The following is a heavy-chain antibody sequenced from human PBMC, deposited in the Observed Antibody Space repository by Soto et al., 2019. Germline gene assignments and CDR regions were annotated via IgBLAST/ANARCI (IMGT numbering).Heavy chain of an antibody. Sequence: SETLSLTCTVSGGSISSGDYYWSWIRQPPGKGLEWIGYIYYSGSTYYHPSLKSRVTISVDTSKNQFSLKLSSVTAADTAVYYCAREYYYGSERQYNWFDPWGQGTLVTVSS. J-gene: IGHJ5*02. CDR2: IYYSGST. D-gene: IGHD3-10*01. CDR3: AREYYYGSERQYNWFDP. CDR1: GGSISSGDYY. V-gene: IGHV4-30-4*01.